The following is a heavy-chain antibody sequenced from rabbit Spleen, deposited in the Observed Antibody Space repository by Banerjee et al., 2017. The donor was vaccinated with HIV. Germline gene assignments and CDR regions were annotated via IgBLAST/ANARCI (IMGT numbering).Heavy chain of an antibody. V-gene: IGHV1S40*01. CDR1: GFSFISGYY. J-gene: IGHJ4*01. Sequence: QSLEESGGGLVKPEGSLTLTCTASGFSFISGYYMCWVRQAPGKGLGWIACIAAGSGGTTYYANWAKGRFTISKTSSTTVTLQMTSLTAADTATYFCARFYAGYGDFGFAAMWGPGTLVTVS. CDR3: ARFYAGYGDFGFAAM. D-gene: IGHD7-1*01. CDR2: IAAGSGGTT.